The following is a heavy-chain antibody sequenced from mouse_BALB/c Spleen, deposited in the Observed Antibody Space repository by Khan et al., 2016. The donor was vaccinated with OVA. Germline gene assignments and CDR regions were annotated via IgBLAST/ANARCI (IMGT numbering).Heavy chain of an antibody. J-gene: IGHJ3*01. V-gene: IGHV1-7*01. D-gene: IGHD1-1*01. Sequence: VQLQQSGAELAKPGASVKMSCKASGYTFTSYWMHWVQQRPGQGLEWIGYINPSTGYSEYNQKFKDKATLTADKSSSTAYMQLSSLTSDDSAVYYCANRGSSAAWFAYWGQGTLVTVSA. CDR3: ANRGSSAAWFAY. CDR2: INPSTGYS. CDR1: GYTFTSYW.